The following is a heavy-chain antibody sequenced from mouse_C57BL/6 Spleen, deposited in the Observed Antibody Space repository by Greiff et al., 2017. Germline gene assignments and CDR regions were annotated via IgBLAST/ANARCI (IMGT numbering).Heavy chain of an antibody. CDR1: GYSITSGYY. CDR3: ARGLYYYGRPAWFAY. Sequence: DVQLQESGPGLVKPSQSLSLTCSVTGYSITSGYYWNWIRQFPGNKLEWMGYISYDGSNNYNPSLKNRISITRDTSKNQFFLKLNSVTTEDTATYYCARGLYYYGRPAWFAYWGQGTLVTVSA. CDR2: ISYDGSN. V-gene: IGHV3-6*01. J-gene: IGHJ3*01. D-gene: IGHD1-1*01.